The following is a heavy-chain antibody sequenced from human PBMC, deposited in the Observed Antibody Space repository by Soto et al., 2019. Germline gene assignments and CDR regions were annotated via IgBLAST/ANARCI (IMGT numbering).Heavy chain of an antibody. Sequence: SETLSLTCTVSGGSISSGDYYWSWIRQPPGKGLEWIGYIYYSGSTYYNPSLKSRVTISVDTSKNQFSLKLSSVTAADTAVYYCAMYYYDSSGYSKRYYFDYWGQGTLVTVSS. D-gene: IGHD3-22*01. CDR3: AMYYYDSSGYSKRYYFDY. CDR1: GGSISSGDYY. V-gene: IGHV4-30-4*01. CDR2: IYYSGST. J-gene: IGHJ4*02.